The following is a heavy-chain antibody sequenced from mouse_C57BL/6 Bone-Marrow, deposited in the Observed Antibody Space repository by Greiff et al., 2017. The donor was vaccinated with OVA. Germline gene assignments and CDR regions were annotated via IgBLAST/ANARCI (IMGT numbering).Heavy chain of an antibody. CDR3: ARRGIYYYGSRAYFDV. CDR2: ISNGGGST. D-gene: IGHD1-1*01. CDR1: GFTFSDYY. J-gene: IGHJ1*03. V-gene: IGHV5-12*01. Sequence: EVKLMESGGGLVQPGGSLKLSCAASGFTFSDYYMYWVRQTPEKRLEWVAYISNGGGSTYYPDTVKGRFTISRDNAKNTLYLQMSRLKSEDTAMYYCARRGIYYYGSRAYFDVWGTGTTVTVSS.